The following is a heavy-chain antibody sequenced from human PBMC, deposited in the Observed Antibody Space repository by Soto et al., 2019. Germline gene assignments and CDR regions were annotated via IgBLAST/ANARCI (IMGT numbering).Heavy chain of an antibody. Sequence: EVQLVESGGGLVQPGGSLRLSCAASGFTFSSYSMNWVRQAPGKGLEWVSYISSSSSTIYYADSVKGRFTISRDNAKNSLYLQMNSLRAEDTAVYYCARDPYYYGSGSYPTYYYYSMDVCGKGTTVTVSS. V-gene: IGHV3-48*01. CDR2: ISSSSSTI. D-gene: IGHD3-10*01. CDR3: ARDPYYYGSGSYPTYYYYSMDV. J-gene: IGHJ6*03. CDR1: GFTFSSYS.